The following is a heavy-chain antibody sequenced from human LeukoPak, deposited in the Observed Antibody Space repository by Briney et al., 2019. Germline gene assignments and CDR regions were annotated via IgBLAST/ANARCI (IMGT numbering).Heavy chain of an antibody. CDR3: ARGLGSSFRSRYGSGSYYRFDY. J-gene: IGHJ4*02. Sequence: PGGSLRLSCAASGFTFSSYAIHWVRQAPGKGLEWVAVISFDGTDAFYADSVKGRFTISRDNSKNTLYLQMNSLRADDTAVYYCARGLGSSFRSRYGSGSYYRFDYWGQGTLVTVSS. CDR2: ISFDGTDA. V-gene: IGHV3-30*04. D-gene: IGHD3-10*01. CDR1: GFTFSSYA.